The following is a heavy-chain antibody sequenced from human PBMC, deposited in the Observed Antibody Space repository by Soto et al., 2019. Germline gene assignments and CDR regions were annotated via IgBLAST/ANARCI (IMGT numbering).Heavy chain of an antibody. V-gene: IGHV4-30-4*01. J-gene: IGHJ5*02. D-gene: IGHD3-10*01. Sequence: TLSLTCTVSDGSINSADFYWTWIRQPPGKGLELIAYIYNRGGFSSNPSLENRVTMSADTSKNQYSLKLSSVTAADTAVYYCVREYYNHGWFDPSGQGSLDTVSS. CDR1: DGSINSADFY. CDR2: IYNRGGF. CDR3: VREYYNHGWFDP.